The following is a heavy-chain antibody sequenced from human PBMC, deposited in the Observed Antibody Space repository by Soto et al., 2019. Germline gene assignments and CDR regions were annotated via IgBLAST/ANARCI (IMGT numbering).Heavy chain of an antibody. CDR2: ISGSGGST. CDR3: AKDILSYDILTGYYFDY. V-gene: IGHV3-23*01. Sequence: GSLRLSCAASGFTFSSYAMSWVRQAPGKGLEWVSAISGSGGSTYYADSVKGRFTISRDNSKNTLYLQMNSLRAEDTAVYYCAKDILSYDILTGYYFDYWGQGTLVTVSS. D-gene: IGHD3-9*01. J-gene: IGHJ4*02. CDR1: GFTFSSYA.